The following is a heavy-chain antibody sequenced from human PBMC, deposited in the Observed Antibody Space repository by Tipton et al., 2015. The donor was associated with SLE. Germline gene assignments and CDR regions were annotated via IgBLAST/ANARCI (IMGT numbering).Heavy chain of an antibody. CDR1: GGSISSGSYY. CDR3: ARDLRTGDEPYYYYGMDV. J-gene: IGHJ6*02. D-gene: IGHD7-27*01. CDR2: IYTSGST. V-gene: IGHV4-61*02. Sequence: TLSLTCTVSGGSISSGSYYWSWIRQPAGKGLEWIGRIYTSGSTNYNPSLKSRVTISVDTSKNQFSLKLSSVTAADTAVYYCARDLRTGDEPYYYYGMDVWGQGTTVTVSS.